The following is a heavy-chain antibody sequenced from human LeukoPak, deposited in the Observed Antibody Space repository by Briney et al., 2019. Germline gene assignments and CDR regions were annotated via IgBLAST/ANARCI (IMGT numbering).Heavy chain of an antibody. V-gene: IGHV1-69*01. Sequence: SVKVSCKASGGTFSSYAISWVRQAPGQGLEWMGGIIPIFGTANYAQKFQGRVTITADESTSTAYMELSSLRSEDTAVYYCARTTTMIVVVNAPWFDPWGQGTLVTVSS. CDR1: GGTFSSYA. J-gene: IGHJ5*02. D-gene: IGHD3-22*01. CDR3: ARTTTMIVVVNAPWFDP. CDR2: IIPIFGTA.